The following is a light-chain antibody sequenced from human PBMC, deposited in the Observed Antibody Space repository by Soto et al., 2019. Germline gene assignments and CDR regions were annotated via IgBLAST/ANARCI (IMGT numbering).Light chain of an antibody. Sequence: EIVMTQSPATLSVSPGERATLSCRASQSVTTILAWYQQKPGQAPRLLIYGASTRATGVAARFSGSGSGTEFTLTISSLQSEDFAVYYCQQYNNWPPLTFGGGTKVEIK. CDR2: GAS. J-gene: IGKJ4*01. CDR3: QQYNNWPPLT. V-gene: IGKV3-15*01. CDR1: QSVTTI.